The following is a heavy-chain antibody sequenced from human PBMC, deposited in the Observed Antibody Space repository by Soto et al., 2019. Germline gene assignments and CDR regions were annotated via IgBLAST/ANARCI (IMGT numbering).Heavy chain of an antibody. CDR3: ARDRDYYFDY. J-gene: IGHJ4*02. CDR1: GGSISSGDYY. Sequence: SETLSLTCTVSGGSISSGDYYWSWIRQPPGKGLEWIGYIYYSGSTYYNPSLKSRVTISVDTSKNQFSLKLSSVTAAGTAVYYCARDRDYYFDYWGQGTLVTVSS. V-gene: IGHV4-30-4*01. CDR2: IYYSGST.